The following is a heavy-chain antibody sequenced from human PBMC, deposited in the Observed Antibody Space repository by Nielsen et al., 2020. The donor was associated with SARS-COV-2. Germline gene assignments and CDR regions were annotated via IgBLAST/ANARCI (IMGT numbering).Heavy chain of an antibody. CDR2: ISWDGGST. J-gene: IGHJ4*02. D-gene: IGHD3-3*01. V-gene: IGHV3-43*01. CDR1: GFTFDDYT. Sequence: GESLKISCAASGFTFDDYTMHWVRQAPGKGLEWVSLISWDGGSTYYADSVKGRFTISRDNAKNSLYLQMNSLRAEDTALYYCAKEDDWKIFDYWGQGTLVTVSS. CDR3: AKEDDWKIFDY.